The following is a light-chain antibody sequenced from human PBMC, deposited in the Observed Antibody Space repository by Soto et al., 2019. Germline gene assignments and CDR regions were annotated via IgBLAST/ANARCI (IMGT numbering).Light chain of an antibody. Sequence: EIILTQSPATLSLSPGERAALSCRASQSISNYLAWYQQKPGQPPSLLIYDTYYRATGVPARFSGSGSGTDFTLTISNLEPEDFAVYSCQQSSNWPRTFGQGTKVEIK. CDR1: QSISNY. V-gene: IGKV3-11*01. CDR2: DTY. CDR3: QQSSNWPRT. J-gene: IGKJ1*01.